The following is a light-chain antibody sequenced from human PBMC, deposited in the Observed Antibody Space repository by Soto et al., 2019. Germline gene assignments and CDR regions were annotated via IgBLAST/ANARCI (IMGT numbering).Light chain of an antibody. CDR2: GAS. V-gene: IGKV3-20*01. Sequence: EIVLTQSQGTLSLSPGERATLSCRASQSVTSSYLTWYQQKPGQAPRLLIYGASSRTAGIPDRFTGSGSGIYFSQTINRLSLANFAVYSCDQYGNSLSWTFGRGTKVEIK. CDR1: QSVTSSY. CDR3: DQYGNSLSWT. J-gene: IGKJ1*01.